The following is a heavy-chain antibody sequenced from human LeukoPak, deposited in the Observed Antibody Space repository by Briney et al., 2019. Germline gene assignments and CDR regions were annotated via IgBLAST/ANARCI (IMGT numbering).Heavy chain of an antibody. CDR2: ISGSGGST. D-gene: IGHD5-18*01. CDR1: GFTFDDYG. V-gene: IGHV3-23*01. J-gene: IGHJ4*02. Sequence: GGSLRLSCAASGFTFDDYGMSWVRQAPGKGLEWVSAISGSGGSTYYADSVKGRFTISRDNSKNTLYLQMNSLRAEDTAVYYCAKVTRGTAMVDYWGQGTLVTVSS. CDR3: AKVTRGTAMVDY.